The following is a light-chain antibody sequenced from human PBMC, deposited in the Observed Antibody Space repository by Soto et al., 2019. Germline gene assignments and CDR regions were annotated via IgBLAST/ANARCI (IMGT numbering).Light chain of an antibody. CDR2: SRN. Sequence: QSVLTQPPSASGTPGQRVTISCSGSSSNIGSNIVNWYQQLPGTAPKLLIYSRNQRPSGVPDRFSASKSGTSASLAIRGLQSEDEADYYCETWDDSLTGVVFGGGTKLTVL. V-gene: IGLV1-44*01. J-gene: IGLJ3*02. CDR3: ETWDDSLTGVV. CDR1: SSNIGSNI.